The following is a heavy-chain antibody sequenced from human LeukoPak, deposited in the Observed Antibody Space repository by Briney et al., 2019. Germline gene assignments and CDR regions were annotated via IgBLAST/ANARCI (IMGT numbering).Heavy chain of an antibody. D-gene: IGHD5/OR15-5a*01. CDR3: ARLTNLYSVSHWY. CDR2: IYPGDSDT. Sequence: GESLKISCKGSGYSFTSYWIAWVRQMPGKGLEWMGIIYPGDSDTRYSPSFQGQVTISADKFISTAYLQWSSLKASDTAMYYCARLTNLYSVSHWYWGQGTLVTASS. V-gene: IGHV5-51*01. CDR1: GYSFTSYW. J-gene: IGHJ4*02.